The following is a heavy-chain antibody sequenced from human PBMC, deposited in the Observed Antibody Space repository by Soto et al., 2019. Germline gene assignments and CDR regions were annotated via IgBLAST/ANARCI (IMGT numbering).Heavy chain of an antibody. CDR2: IIPIFGTA. J-gene: IGHJ4*02. V-gene: IGHV1-69*01. CDR3: ARDDGSGGGSGWYSGLF. D-gene: IGHD6-19*01. Sequence: QVQLVQSGAEVKKPGSSVKVSCKASGGTFSSYAISWVRQAPGQGLEWMGGIIPIFGTANYAQKFQGRVTITADESTSTDYMELSSLRSEDTAVYYCARDDGSGGGSGWYSGLFWGQGTLVTVSS. CDR1: GGTFSSYA.